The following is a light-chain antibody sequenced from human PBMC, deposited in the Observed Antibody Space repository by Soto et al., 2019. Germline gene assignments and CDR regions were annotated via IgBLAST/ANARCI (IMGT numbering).Light chain of an antibody. V-gene: IGLV2-14*01. J-gene: IGLJ2*01. Sequence: QSVLTQPASVSGSPGQSITISCTGTSSDVGGYNYVSWYQQHPGKAPKLMISEVSNRPSGVSNRFSGSKSGNTASLTISGLQAEDEADYYCSSYTISSTFVFGGGTKLTVL. CDR3: SSYTISSTFV. CDR1: SSDVGGYNY. CDR2: EVS.